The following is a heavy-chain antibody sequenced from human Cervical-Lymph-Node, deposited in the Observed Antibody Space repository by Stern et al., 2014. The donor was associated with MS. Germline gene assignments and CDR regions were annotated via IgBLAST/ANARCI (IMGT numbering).Heavy chain of an antibody. Sequence: QLQLQESGPGLVKPSETLSLTCTVSGGSISSYYWSWIRQPPGKGLEWIGYIYYSGSTNYNTSLKSRVTISVDTSKNQFSLKLSSVTAADTAVYYCARVGGQWLSLIDPWGQGTLVTVSS. CDR3: ARVGGQWLSLIDP. J-gene: IGHJ5*02. V-gene: IGHV4-59*01. CDR1: GGSISSYY. D-gene: IGHD6-19*01. CDR2: IYYSGST.